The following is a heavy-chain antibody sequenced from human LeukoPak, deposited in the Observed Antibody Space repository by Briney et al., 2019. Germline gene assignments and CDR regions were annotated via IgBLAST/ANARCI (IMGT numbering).Heavy chain of an antibody. V-gene: IGHV4-59*01. J-gene: IGHJ3*02. Sequence: SETLSLTCTVSGGSISSYYWSWIRQPPGKGLGWIGYIYYSGSTNYNPSLKSRVTISVDTSKNQFSLKLSSVTAADTAVYYCAGSQLEWLLYGYAFDIWGQGTMVTVSS. D-gene: IGHD3-3*01. CDR2: IYYSGST. CDR3: AGSQLEWLLYGYAFDI. CDR1: GGSISSYY.